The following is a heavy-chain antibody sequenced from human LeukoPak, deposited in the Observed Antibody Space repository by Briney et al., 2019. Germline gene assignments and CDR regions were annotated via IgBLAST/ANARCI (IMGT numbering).Heavy chain of an antibody. D-gene: IGHD3-3*01. Sequence: SETLSLTCTVSGGSISSGDYYWSWIRQPPGKGLEWIGYIYYSGSTYYNPSLKSRVTISVDTSKNQFSLKLSSVTAADTAVYYCAREEGLSLRRIGSFDYWGQGTLVTVSS. V-gene: IGHV4-30-4*01. CDR1: GGSISSGDYY. J-gene: IGHJ4*02. CDR3: AREEGLSLRRIGSFDY. CDR2: IYYSGST.